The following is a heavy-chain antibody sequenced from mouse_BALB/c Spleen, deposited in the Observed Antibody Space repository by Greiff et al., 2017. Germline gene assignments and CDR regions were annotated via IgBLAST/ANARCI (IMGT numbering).Heavy chain of an antibody. CDR2: IYPGSGST. D-gene: IGHD1-1*01. J-gene: IGHJ3*01. CDR3: TSSDDGIAY. V-gene: IGHV1S22*01. CDR1: GYTFTSYW. Sequence: LQQPGSELVRPGASVKLSCKASGYTFTSYWMHWVKQRHGQGLEWIGKIYPGSGSTNYDEKFKSKGTLTVDTSSSTAYMHLSSLTSEDSAVYYCTSSDDGIAYWGQGTPVTVSA.